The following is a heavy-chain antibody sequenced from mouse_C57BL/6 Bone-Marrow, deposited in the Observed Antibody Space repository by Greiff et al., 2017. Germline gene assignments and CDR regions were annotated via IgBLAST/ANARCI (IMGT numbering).Heavy chain of an antibody. CDR2: IHPNSGST. Sequence: QVQLKQPGAELVKPGASVKLSCKASGYTFTSYWMHWVKQRPGQGLEWIGMIHPNSGSTNYNEKFKSKATLTVDKSSSTAYMQLSSLTSEDSAVYYCARSVYDGYYYYFDYWGQGTTLTVSS. D-gene: IGHD2-3*01. J-gene: IGHJ2*01. CDR3: ARSVYDGYYYYFDY. CDR1: GYTFTSYW. V-gene: IGHV1-64*01.